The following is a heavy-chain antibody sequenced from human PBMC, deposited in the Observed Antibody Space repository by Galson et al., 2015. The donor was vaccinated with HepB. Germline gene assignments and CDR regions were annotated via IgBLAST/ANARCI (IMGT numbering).Heavy chain of an antibody. CDR2: ISAYNGNT. D-gene: IGHD1-14*01. V-gene: IGHV1-18*04. CDR3: AGVITGTQAKYYYYYMDV. Sequence: SVKVSCKASGYTFTSYGISWVRQAPGQGLEWMGWISAYNGNTNYAQKLQGRVTMTTDTSTSTAYMELRSLRSEDTAVYYCAGVITGTQAKYYYYYMDVWGKGTTVTVSS. J-gene: IGHJ6*03. CDR1: GYTFTSYG.